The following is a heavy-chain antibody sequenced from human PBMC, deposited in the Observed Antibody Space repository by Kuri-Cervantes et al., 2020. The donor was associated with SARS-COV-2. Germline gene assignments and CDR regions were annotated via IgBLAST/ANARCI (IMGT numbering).Heavy chain of an antibody. CDR2: IHYSGST. D-gene: IGHD6-19*01. CDR3: ARRLRGASSGWSQRSQYYYYYGMDV. Sequence: SETLSLTCTVSGGSISSYYWSWVRQPPGKGLEWIGNIHYSGSTNYNPSLKSRVTISVDTSKNQLSLRLSSVTAADTAVYYCARRLRGASSGWSQRSQYYYYYGMDVWGQGTTVTVSS. CDR1: GGSISSYY. J-gene: IGHJ6*02. V-gene: IGHV4-59*01.